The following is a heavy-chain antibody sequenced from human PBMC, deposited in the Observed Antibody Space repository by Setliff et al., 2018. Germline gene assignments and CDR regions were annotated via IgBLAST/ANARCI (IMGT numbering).Heavy chain of an antibody. CDR2: IIPLFGTT. CDR1: VGTFSNIG. CDR3: ARRSGDRGMTTGWPDDFDY. Sequence: ASVKVSCKASVGTFSNIGISWVRQAPGQGLEWMGGIIPLFGTTNYAQEFQGRVTITTDESTNTAYMELRTLRSDDTAVYYCARRSGDRGMTTGWPDDFDYWGRGTLVTVSS. D-gene: IGHD4-17*01. V-gene: IGHV1-69*05. J-gene: IGHJ4*01.